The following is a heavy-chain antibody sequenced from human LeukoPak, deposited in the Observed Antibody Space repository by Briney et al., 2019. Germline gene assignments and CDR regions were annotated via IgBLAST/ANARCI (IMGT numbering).Heavy chain of an antibody. CDR1: GFTFSSYS. D-gene: IGHD3-10*01. Sequence: GSLRLSCAASGFTFSSYSMNWVRQAPGKGLEWVSSISSSSYIYYADSVKGRFTISRDNAKNSLYLQMNSLRAEDTAVYYCARSWFGDLYYFDYWGQGTLVTVSS. V-gene: IGHV3-21*01. J-gene: IGHJ4*02. CDR3: ARSWFGDLYYFDY. CDR2: ISSSSYI.